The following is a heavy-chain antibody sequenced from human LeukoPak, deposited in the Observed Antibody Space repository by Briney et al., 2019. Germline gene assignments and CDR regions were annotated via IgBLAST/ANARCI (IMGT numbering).Heavy chain of an antibody. CDR2: INPNSGGT. V-gene: IGHV1-2*02. Sequence: GASVKVSCKASGYTFTGYYMHWVRQAPGQGLEWMGWINPNSGGTNYAQKFQGRVTMTRDTSISTAYMELSRLRSDDTAVYYCASDPIAVAGTVKYYYYYMDVWGKGTTVTVSS. CDR3: ASDPIAVAGTVKYYYYYMDV. CDR1: GYTFTGYY. D-gene: IGHD6-19*01. J-gene: IGHJ6*03.